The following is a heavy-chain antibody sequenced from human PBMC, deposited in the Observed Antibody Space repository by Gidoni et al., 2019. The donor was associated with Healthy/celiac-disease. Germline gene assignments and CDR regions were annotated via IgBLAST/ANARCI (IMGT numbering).Heavy chain of an antibody. D-gene: IGHD3-10*01. V-gene: IGHV3-66*01. Sequence: EVLLVASGGGLVQPGGSLRLSCAASGFTVSSNYMSWVRQAPGKGLEWVSVIYSGGNTYYADSVKGRFTISRDNSKNTLYLQMNSLRADDTAVYYCARRLVCFGDPKDYWGRGTLVTVSS. CDR1: GFTVSSNY. CDR3: ARRLVCFGDPKDY. CDR2: IYSGGNT. J-gene: IGHJ4*02.